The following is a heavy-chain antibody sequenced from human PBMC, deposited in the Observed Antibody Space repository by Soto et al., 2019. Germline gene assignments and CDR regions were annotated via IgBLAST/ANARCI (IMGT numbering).Heavy chain of an antibody. Sequence: PGGSLRLSCAASGFTFSSYAMTWVRQAPGKGLEWVSVISGSGGSTYFADSVKGRFTISRDNSKNTLYLQMNSLRAEDTAVYYCAKDLFDIVLVPAATFDYWGQGTLVTVSS. J-gene: IGHJ4*02. CDR1: GFTFSSYA. D-gene: IGHD2-2*01. CDR3: AKDLFDIVLVPAATFDY. CDR2: ISGSGGST. V-gene: IGHV3-23*01.